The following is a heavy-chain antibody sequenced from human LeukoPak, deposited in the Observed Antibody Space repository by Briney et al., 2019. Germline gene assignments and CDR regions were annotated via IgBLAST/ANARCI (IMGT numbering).Heavy chain of an antibody. CDR3: AAATVVKGVDY. D-gene: IGHD4-17*01. J-gene: IGHJ4*02. CDR2: IYYSGST. CDR1: GGSISSYY. V-gene: IGHV4-59*01. Sequence: PSGTLSLTCTVSGGSISSYYWSWIRQPPGKGLEWIGYIYYSGSTNYNPSLKSRVTISVDTSKNQFSLKLSSVTAADTAVYYCAAATVVKGVDYWGQGTLVTVSS.